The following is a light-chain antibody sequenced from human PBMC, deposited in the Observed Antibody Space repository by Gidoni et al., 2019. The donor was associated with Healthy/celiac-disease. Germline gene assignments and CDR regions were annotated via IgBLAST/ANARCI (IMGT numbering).Light chain of an antibody. CDR2: GAS. CDR1: QRVSSSY. J-gene: IGKJ3*01. V-gene: IGKV3-20*01. CDR3: QQYGSSLFT. Sequence: EIVLTQSPGTLSLSPRERATLSCRASQRVSSSYLAWYQQKPGQAPRLLIYGASSRATGIPDRFSGSGSGTDFTLTISRLEPEDFAVYYCQQYGSSLFTFGPGTKVDIK.